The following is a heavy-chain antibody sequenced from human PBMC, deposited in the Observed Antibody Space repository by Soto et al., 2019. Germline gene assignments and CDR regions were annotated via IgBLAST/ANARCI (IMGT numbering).Heavy chain of an antibody. J-gene: IGHJ2*01. CDR3: ASPGYSSSWYDWYFDL. CDR2: ISSSSSYI. V-gene: IGHV3-21*01. D-gene: IGHD6-13*01. CDR1: GFTFSSYS. Sequence: GGSLRLSCAASGFTFSSYSMNWVRQAPGKGLEWVSSISSSSSYIYYADSVKGRFTISRDNAKNSLYLQMNSLRAEDTAVYYCASPGYSSSWYDWYFDLWGRGTLVTAPQ.